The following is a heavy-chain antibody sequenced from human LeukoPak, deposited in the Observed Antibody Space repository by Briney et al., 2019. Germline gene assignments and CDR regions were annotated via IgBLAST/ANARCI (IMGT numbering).Heavy chain of an antibody. V-gene: IGHV4-4*07. Sequence: SETLSLTCTVSGGSISSYYWSWIRQPAGKGLEWIGRIFTSGTTNDNPSLKSRVTMSVDTSKNQLSLKLSSVTAADTAVYYCARDLGGYSYGSYFYYMDVWGKGTTVTVSS. D-gene: IGHD5-18*01. CDR3: ARDLGGYSYGSYFYYMDV. CDR1: GGSISSYY. J-gene: IGHJ6*03. CDR2: IFTSGTT.